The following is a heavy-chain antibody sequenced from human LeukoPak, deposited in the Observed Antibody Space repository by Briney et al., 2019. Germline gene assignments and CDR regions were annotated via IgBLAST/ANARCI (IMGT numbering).Heavy chain of an antibody. J-gene: IGHJ4*02. CDR3: ARVPARSSDLVTGYLFDY. Sequence: SETLSLTCTVSGGSINSDNYYWGWIRQPPGTGLEWIGSGSTGFNTFYHPSLKSRVTISLDTSKQQFSLTLSSVTAADTAVYYCARVPARSSDLVTGYLFDYWGQGTLVTVSS. CDR1: GGSINSDNYY. D-gene: IGHD3-9*01. CDR2: GSTGFNT. V-gene: IGHV4-39*07.